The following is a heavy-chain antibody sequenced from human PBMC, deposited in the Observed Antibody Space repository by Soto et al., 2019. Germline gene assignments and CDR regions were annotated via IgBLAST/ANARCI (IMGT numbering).Heavy chain of an antibody. CDR1: GFTFSSYA. D-gene: IGHD3-10*01. Sequence: GGSLRLSCAASGFTFSSYAMTWVRQAPGKGLEWVSGISGSGGVSTYYADSVKGRFTISRDNSMNTLYLQMNRLRAEDTAVYYCAKDAISMVRGVNNWFDPWGQGTLVTVSS. J-gene: IGHJ5*02. V-gene: IGHV3-23*01. CDR3: AKDAISMVRGVNNWFDP. CDR2: ISGSGGVST.